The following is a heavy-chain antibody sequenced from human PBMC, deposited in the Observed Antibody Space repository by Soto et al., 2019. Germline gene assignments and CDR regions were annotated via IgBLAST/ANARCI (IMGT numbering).Heavy chain of an antibody. D-gene: IGHD3-3*01. CDR1: GFTFSSYA. V-gene: IGHV3-23*01. Sequence: GGSLRLSCAASGFTFSSYAMSWVRQAPGKGLEWVSTISGSGVSTYYADSVKGRFTVSRDNSKNTLYLQMNSLRAEDTAVYYCAKADYYDFWSGYYYYFDYWGQGTLVTVSS. CDR3: AKADYYDFWSGYYYYFDY. CDR2: ISGSGVST. J-gene: IGHJ4*02.